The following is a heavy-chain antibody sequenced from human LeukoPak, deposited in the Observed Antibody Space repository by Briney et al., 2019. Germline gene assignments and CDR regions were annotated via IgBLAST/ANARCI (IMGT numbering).Heavy chain of an antibody. CDR3: AREMATIPFYFDY. J-gene: IGHJ4*02. V-gene: IGHV3-7*01. Sequence: GGSLRLSCAASGFMFSTYWMSWVRQAPGKGLEWVANIKQDGSEKYYVDSVKGRFTISRDNAKNSLYLQMNSLRAEDTAVYYCAREMATIPFYFDYWGQGTLVTVSS. CDR2: IKQDGSEK. D-gene: IGHD5-24*01. CDR1: GFMFSTYW.